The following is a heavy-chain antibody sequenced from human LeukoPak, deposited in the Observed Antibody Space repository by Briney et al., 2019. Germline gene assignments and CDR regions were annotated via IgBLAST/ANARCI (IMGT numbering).Heavy chain of an antibody. V-gene: IGHV1-69*04. CDR3: ARVDEFPDY. CDR2: ITPSLGIA. D-gene: IGHD2-21*01. Sequence: SVKVSCQACGGTFSSYAIRWVRQPCGKGLEWMGRITPSLGIANYAQKFQGRVTITADKSTSTAYMELSSLRSEDTAVYYCARVDEFPDYWGQGTLVTVP. CDR1: GGTFSSYA. J-gene: IGHJ4*02.